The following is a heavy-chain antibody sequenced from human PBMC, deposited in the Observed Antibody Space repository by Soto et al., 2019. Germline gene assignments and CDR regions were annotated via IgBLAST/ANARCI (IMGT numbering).Heavy chain of an antibody. D-gene: IGHD5-12*01. J-gene: IGHJ4*02. V-gene: IGHV3-30*18. CDR2: ISYDGSNK. CDR1: GFTFSSYG. CDR3: AKIHPPVARYAGPDY. Sequence: LRLSCAASGFTFSSYGMHWVRQAPGKGLEWVAVISYDGSNKYYADSVKGRFTISRDNSKNTLYLQMNSLRAEDTAVYYCAKIHPPVARYAGPDYWGQGTLVTVS.